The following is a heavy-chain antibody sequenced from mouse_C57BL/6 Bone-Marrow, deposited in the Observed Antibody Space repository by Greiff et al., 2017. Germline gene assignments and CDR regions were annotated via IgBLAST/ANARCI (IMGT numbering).Heavy chain of an antibody. CDR3: ARLEFDGSSGDWYFDV. CDR1: GYTFTSYD. CDR2: IYPRDGST. Sequence: QVQLQQSGPELVKPGASVKLSCKASGYTFTSYDINWVKQRPGQGLEWIGWIYPRDGSTKYKEKFKGKATLTVDKSSSTAYMGLHSLTSEDSAVYFCARLEFDGSSGDWYFDVWGTGTTVTVSS. J-gene: IGHJ1*03. V-gene: IGHV1-85*01. D-gene: IGHD1-1*01.